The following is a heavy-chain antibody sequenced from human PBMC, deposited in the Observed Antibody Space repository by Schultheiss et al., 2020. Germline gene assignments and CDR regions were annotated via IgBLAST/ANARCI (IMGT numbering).Heavy chain of an antibody. D-gene: IGHD2-8*02. CDR2: IYYSGST. J-gene: IGHJ4*02. CDR1: GGSISSGDYY. CDR3: ARAHCTGGVCYTGFDC. Sequence: SETLSLTCTVSGGSISSGDYYWSWIRQPPGKGLEWIGYIYYSGSTDYNPSLKSRVTISVDTSKNQFSLKLSSVTAADTAVYYCARAHCTGGVCYTGFDCWGQGTLVTVSS. V-gene: IGHV4-61*08.